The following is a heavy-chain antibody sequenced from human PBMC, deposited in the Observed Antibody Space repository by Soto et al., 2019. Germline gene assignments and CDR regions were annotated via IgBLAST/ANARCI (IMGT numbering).Heavy chain of an antibody. CDR3: ARLFEYSSSRGSPQLALLHGMDV. CDR1: GYSFTSYW. Sequence: GESLKISCKGSGYSFTSYWIGWVRQMPGKGLEWMGRIDPSDSYTNYSPSFQGHVTISADKSISTAYLQWSSLKASDTAMYYCARLFEYSSSRGSPQLALLHGMDVWGQGTTVTVSS. J-gene: IGHJ6*02. D-gene: IGHD6-6*01. V-gene: IGHV5-10-1*01. CDR2: IDPSDSYT.